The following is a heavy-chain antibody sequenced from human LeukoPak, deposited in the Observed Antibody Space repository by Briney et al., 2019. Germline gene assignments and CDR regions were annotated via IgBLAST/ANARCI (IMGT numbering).Heavy chain of an antibody. CDR2: ISGDGGST. CDR1: GFTFDDYA. Sequence: GGSLRLSCAASGFTFDDYAMHWVRHAPGKGLEWVSLISGDGGSTYYADSVKGRFTISRDNSKNSLYLQMNSLRTEDTALYYCAKDTFLAAAGTHFDYWGQGTLVTVSS. J-gene: IGHJ4*02. CDR3: AKDTFLAAAGTHFDY. D-gene: IGHD6-13*01. V-gene: IGHV3-43*02.